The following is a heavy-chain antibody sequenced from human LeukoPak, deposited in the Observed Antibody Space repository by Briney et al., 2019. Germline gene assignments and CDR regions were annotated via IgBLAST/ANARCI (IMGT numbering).Heavy chain of an antibody. CDR2: IYSTGNT. CDR1: SDFIRSGHYY. J-gene: IGHJ4*02. D-gene: IGHD6-25*01. V-gene: IGHV4-39*07. Sequence: SETLSLTCTVSSDFIRSGHYYWGWIRQSPGKGLEWMGSIYSTGNTHYNPSLESRLIISVDTSKNSFSLKLSSVTAADTAVYFCARDLWSTAAGIFDFWGQGALVTVSS. CDR3: ARDLWSTAAGIFDF.